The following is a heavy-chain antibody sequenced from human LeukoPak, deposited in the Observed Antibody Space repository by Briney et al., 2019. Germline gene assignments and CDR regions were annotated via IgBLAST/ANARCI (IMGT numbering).Heavy chain of an antibody. CDR3: ARGGGSSSWPNWFDP. J-gene: IGHJ5*02. D-gene: IGHD6-13*01. V-gene: IGHV4-34*01. CDR1: GGSFSGYY. Sequence: PSETLSLTCAVYGGSFSGYYWSWIRQPPGKGLEWIGEINHSGSTNYNPSLKSRVTISVDTSKNQFSPKLSSVTAADTAVYYCARGGGSSSWPNWFDPWGQGTLVTVSS. CDR2: INHSGST.